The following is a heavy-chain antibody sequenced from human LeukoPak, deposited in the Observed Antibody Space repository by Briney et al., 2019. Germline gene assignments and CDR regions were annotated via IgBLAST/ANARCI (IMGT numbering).Heavy chain of an antibody. V-gene: IGHV3-23*01. CDR3: AKSASIFGVVNLDY. CDR2: ISGSGGST. D-gene: IGHD3-3*01. J-gene: IGHJ4*02. CDR1: GFTFSSYA. Sequence: PGGSLRLSCAAPGFTFSSYAMSWVRQAPGKGLEWVSAISGSGGSTYYADSVKGRFTISRDNSKNTLYLQMNSLRAEDTAVYYCAKSASIFGVVNLDYWGQGTLVTVSS.